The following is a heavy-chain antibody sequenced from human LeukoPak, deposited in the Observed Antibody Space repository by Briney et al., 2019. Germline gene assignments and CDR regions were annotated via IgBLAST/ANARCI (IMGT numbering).Heavy chain of an antibody. CDR2: ISYDGSNK. Sequence: RQAPGKXLEWVAVISYDGSNKYYADSVKGRFTISRDNSKNTLFLEMNSLRAEDTAVYYCAKALTSGWYLDAFNIWGQGTMVTVSS. V-gene: IGHV3-30*18. CDR3: AKALTSGWYLDAFNI. J-gene: IGHJ3*02. D-gene: IGHD6-19*01.